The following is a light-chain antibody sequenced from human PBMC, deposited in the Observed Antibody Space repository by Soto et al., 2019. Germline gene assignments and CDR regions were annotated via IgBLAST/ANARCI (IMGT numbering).Light chain of an antibody. Sequence: QSVLTQPPSASGTPGQRVTISCSGASSIVGSNTVNWYQQLPGTAPKLLMYNVNKRPSGVPDRFSGSASGTSASLAISGLQSEDEADYYCAAWDDSLDGPVFGTGTKVTV. CDR1: SSIVGSNT. CDR2: NVN. V-gene: IGLV1-44*01. CDR3: AAWDDSLDGPV. J-gene: IGLJ1*01.